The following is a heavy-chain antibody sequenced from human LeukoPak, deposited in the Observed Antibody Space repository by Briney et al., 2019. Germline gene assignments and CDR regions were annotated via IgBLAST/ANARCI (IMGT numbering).Heavy chain of an antibody. D-gene: IGHD6-13*01. CDR2: IIPTFGTA. Sequence: ASVKVSCKASGGTFSSYAISWVRQAPGQGLEWMGGIIPTFGTANYAQKFQGRVTITTDESTSTAYMELSSLRSEDTAVYYCARSHSSSWTGGYYYYMDVWGKGTTVTVSS. CDR3: ARSHSSSWTGGYYYYMDV. CDR1: GGTFSSYA. V-gene: IGHV1-69*05. J-gene: IGHJ6*03.